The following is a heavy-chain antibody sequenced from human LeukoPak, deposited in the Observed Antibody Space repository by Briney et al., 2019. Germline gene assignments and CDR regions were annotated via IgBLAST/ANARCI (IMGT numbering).Heavy chain of an antibody. V-gene: IGHV4-59*08. D-gene: IGHD3-16*01. CDR1: GASTTSYY. J-gene: IGHJ5*02. CDR3: ARHYGP. Sequence: SETLSLTCSVSGASTTSYYWNWIRQAPGKGLEWIGYIYSDGTTSYSPSLRSRVTISVDTSKNQFSLKLSSVTAADTAVYYCARHYGPWGQGTLVTVSS. CDR2: IYSDGTT.